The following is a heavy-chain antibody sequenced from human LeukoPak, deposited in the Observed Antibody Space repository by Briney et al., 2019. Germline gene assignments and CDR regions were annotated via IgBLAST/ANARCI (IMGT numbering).Heavy chain of an antibody. CDR1: GFTFTSYG. Sequence: GGSLRLSCAASGFTFTSYGISWVRQAPGQGLEWMGWISAYNGNTNYAQKLQGRVTMTTDTSTSTAYMELRSLRSDDTAVYYCARDEKYSYGYDVHFAGDYWGQGTLVTVSS. V-gene: IGHV1-18*01. CDR3: ARDEKYSYGYDVHFAGDY. J-gene: IGHJ4*02. D-gene: IGHD5-18*01. CDR2: ISAYNGNT.